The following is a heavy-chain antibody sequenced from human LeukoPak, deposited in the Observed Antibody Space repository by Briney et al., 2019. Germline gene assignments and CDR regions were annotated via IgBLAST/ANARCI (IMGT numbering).Heavy chain of an antibody. CDR1: GFTLSSYA. V-gene: IGHV3-11*03. CDR3: ARPTIAAAGNFEY. J-gene: IGHJ4*02. Sequence: GGSLRLSCAASGFTLSSYAMSWIRQAPGKGLEWVSHISSFSNFRGYADSVKGRFTISRDNAKNSLYLQVNSLRAEDTAVYYCARPTIAAAGNFEYWGQGTLVTVSS. CDR2: ISSFSNFR. D-gene: IGHD6-13*01.